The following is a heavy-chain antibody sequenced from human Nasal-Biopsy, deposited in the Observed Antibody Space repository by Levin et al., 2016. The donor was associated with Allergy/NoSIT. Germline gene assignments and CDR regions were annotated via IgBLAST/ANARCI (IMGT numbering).Heavy chain of an antibody. J-gene: IGHJ6*02. V-gene: IGHV3-30*14. D-gene: IGHD2-15*01. CDR1: GVTFRSYA. CDR3: ARGYCSGETCFSDSGMDV. Sequence: GGSLRLSCAASGVTFRSYAVHWVRQAPGKGLEWVAIISYDGSHKHYADSVKGRFIISRDISRTTVFLQMNSLRLDDTALYYCARGYCSGETCFSDSGMDVWGQGTTVTVSS. CDR2: ISYDGSHK.